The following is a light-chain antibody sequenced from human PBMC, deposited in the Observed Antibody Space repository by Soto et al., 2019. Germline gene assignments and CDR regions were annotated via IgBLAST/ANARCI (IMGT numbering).Light chain of an antibody. V-gene: IGLV8-61*01. J-gene: IGLJ3*02. Sequence: QAVVTQEPSFSVSPGGTVTLTCGLSSGSVSTNYYPSWYQQTPGQAPRSLIYNTNTRSSGVPDRFSGSILGNKAALTITGAQADDESDYYCVLYMGSGIRVLGGGTKLTVL. CDR2: NTN. CDR3: VLYMGSGIRV. CDR1: SGSVSTNYY.